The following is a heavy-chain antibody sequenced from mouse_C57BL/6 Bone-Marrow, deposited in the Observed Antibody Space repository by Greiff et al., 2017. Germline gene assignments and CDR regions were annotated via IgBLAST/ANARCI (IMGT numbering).Heavy chain of an antibody. CDR1: GFNIKDDY. CDR3: TPRVLWGNSYAMDY. CDR2: IDPENGDT. Sequence: VQLQQSGAELVRPGASVKLSCTASGFNIKDDYMHWVKQRPEQGLAWIGWIDPENGDTEYASKFQGKATITADTSSNTAYLQLSSLTSEDTAVYYCTPRVLWGNSYAMDYWGQGTSVTVSS. J-gene: IGHJ4*01. D-gene: IGHD2-1*01. V-gene: IGHV14-4*01.